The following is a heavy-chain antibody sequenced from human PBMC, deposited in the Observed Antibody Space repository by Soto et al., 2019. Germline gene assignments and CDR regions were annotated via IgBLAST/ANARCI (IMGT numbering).Heavy chain of an antibody. D-gene: IGHD2-21*02. V-gene: IGHV1-69*01. CDR3: AGTIVVVTAPYYYGMDV. CDR2: IIPIFGTA. J-gene: IGHJ6*02. Sequence: QVQLVQSGAEVKKPGSSVKVSCKASGGTFSSYAISWVRQAPGQGLEWMGGIIPIFGTANYAQKFQGRVTITADESTSTDYMELSSLRSEDTAVYYCAGTIVVVTAPYYYGMDVWGQGTTVTVSS. CDR1: GGTFSSYA.